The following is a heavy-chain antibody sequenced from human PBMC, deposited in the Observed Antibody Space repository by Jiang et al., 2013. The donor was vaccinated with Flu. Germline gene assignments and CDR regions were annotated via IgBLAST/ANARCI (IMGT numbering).Heavy chain of an antibody. J-gene: IGHJ4*02. CDR1: GGSISSYY. V-gene: IGHV4-59*01. D-gene: IGHD3-16*01. CDR3: ARGFWGGGVGYYFDY. CDR2: IYYSGST. Sequence: SGPGLVKPSETLSLTCTVSGGSISSYYWSWIRQPPGKGLEWIGYIYYSGSTNYNPSLKSRVTISVDTSKNQFSLKLSSVTAADTAVYYCARGFWGGGVGYYFDYWGQGTLVTVSS.